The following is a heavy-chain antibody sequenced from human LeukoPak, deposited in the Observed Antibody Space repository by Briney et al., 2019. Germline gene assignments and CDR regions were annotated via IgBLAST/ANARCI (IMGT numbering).Heavy chain of an antibody. Sequence: GGSLRLSCAASGSTFSSYSMNWVRQAPGKGLEWVSSISSSSSYIYYADSVKGRFTISRDNAKNSLYLQMNSLRAEDTAVYYCARARGYSYTNWFDPWGQGTLVTVSS. V-gene: IGHV3-21*01. D-gene: IGHD5-18*01. J-gene: IGHJ5*02. CDR2: ISSSSSYI. CDR1: GSTFSSYS. CDR3: ARARGYSYTNWFDP.